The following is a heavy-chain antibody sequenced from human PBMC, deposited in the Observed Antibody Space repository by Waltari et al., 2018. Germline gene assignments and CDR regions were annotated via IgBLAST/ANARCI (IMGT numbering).Heavy chain of an antibody. J-gene: IGHJ3*02. CDR2: ISSSGSTI. D-gene: IGHD3-22*01. V-gene: IGHV3-48*03. Sequence: EVQLVESGGGLVQPGGSLRLSCAASGFTFSIYEMNWVRQAPGKGLEWVSYISSSGSTIYYANSVKGRFTISRDNAKNSLYLQMNSLRAEDTAVYYCAGEPYDSSGDNAFDIWGQGTMVTVSS. CDR3: AGEPYDSSGDNAFDI. CDR1: GFTFSIYE.